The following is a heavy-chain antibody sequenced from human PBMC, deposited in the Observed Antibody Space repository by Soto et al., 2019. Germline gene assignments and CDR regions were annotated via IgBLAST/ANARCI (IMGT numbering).Heavy chain of an antibody. J-gene: IGHJ4*02. CDR2: ISAGGATT. V-gene: IGHV3-23*01. CDR3: ARDHLWAFDY. Sequence: GGSLRLSCTPSGFTFGNFAMSWVRQAPGKGLEWVSSISAGGATTYYADSVKGRFTISIDIAKNSLYLQMNSLRDEDTAVYFCARDHLWAFDYWGQGVLVTVSS. CDR1: GFTFGNFA. D-gene: IGHD3-3*02.